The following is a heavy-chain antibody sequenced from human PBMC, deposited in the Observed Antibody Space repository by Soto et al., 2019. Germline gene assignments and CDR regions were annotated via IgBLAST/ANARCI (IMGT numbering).Heavy chain of an antibody. CDR2: INSDGSRI. D-gene: IGHD1-7*01. J-gene: IGHJ4*02. Sequence: EVQLVESGGGLVQPGGSLRLSCAASGFTFTNYRIHWVRQAPGKGLVWVARINSDGSRINYADSVKGRFTISRDNAKNTVFLQMNSLRDEDSAVYFCARAGDWNYVQDFWGQGTLATVSS. CDR1: GFTFTNYR. CDR3: ARAGDWNYVQDF. V-gene: IGHV3-74*01.